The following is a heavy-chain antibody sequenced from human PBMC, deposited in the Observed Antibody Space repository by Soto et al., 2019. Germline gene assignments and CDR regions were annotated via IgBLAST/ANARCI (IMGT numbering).Heavy chain of an antibody. J-gene: IGHJ4*01. CDR2: VKSKADGGSG. CDR1: GFPFNNAW. Sequence: EVQLVESGGGLVKPGGSLRLSCAASGFPFNNAWINWVRQVPGKGLEWVGRVKSKADGGSGDYAAPVKGRFVVSRDDSKDIVYLQMNCLKIEDTGVYYCTTDSRTTLPEIRFDYWGHGTQVTVSS. V-gene: IGHV3-15*07. D-gene: IGHD1-26*01. CDR3: TTDSRTTLPEIRFDY.